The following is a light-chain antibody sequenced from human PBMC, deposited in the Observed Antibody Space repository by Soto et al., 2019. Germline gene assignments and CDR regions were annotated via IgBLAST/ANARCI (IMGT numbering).Light chain of an antibody. V-gene: IGKV3-15*01. CDR1: QSLTSY. Sequence: EIVMTQSPATLSVSPGETATLSCRASQSLTSYLAWYQQKPDQAPRPLIYGISTRATDIPARFSGSGSGTEFTLTISSLQSEDFAVYYCQQYNNWPLTFGGGTKVDIK. CDR2: GIS. CDR3: QQYNNWPLT. J-gene: IGKJ4*01.